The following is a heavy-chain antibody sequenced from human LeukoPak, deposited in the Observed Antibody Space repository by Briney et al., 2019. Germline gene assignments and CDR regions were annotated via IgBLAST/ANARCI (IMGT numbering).Heavy chain of an antibody. Sequence: GGSLRLSCAASGFTVSSNYMSWVRQAPGKGLEWVSVIYSGGSTYYADSVKGRFTISRDNSKNTLYLQMNSLRAEDTAVYYCARDLRYYYDSSAPEGSYGMDVWGQGTMVTVSS. J-gene: IGHJ6*02. V-gene: IGHV3-66*02. CDR2: IYSGGST. CDR3: ARDLRYYYDSSAPEGSYGMDV. CDR1: GFTVSSNY. D-gene: IGHD3-22*01.